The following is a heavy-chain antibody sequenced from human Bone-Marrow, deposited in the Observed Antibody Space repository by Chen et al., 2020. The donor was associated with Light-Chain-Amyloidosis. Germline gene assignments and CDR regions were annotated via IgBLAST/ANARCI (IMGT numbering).Heavy chain of an antibody. J-gene: IGHJ3*02. CDR2: IIPIFGTA. V-gene: IGHV1-69*05. CDR3: ARQTGIAAAGTPPHAFDI. CDR1: GGPFSSYA. Sequence: QVQLVQSGAEVKKPGSSVKVSCKASGGPFSSYAIRWVRQAPGQGLEWMGGIIPIFGTANYAQKFQGRVTITTDESTSTAYMELSSLRSEDTAVYYCARQTGIAAAGTPPHAFDIWGQGTMVTVSS. D-gene: IGHD6-13*01.